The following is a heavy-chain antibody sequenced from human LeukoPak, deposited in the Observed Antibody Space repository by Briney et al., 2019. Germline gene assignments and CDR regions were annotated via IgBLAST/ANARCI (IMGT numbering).Heavy chain of an antibody. V-gene: IGHV4-39*01. Sequence: SETLSLTCAVSGGSIDGRSYNWGWVRRPPGKGLEWIGSIYDSLSAYYNPSLKSRVTISIDMSKKQFSLNLNSATAADSAVYYCARFVSIRGGIHLNYFDSWGQGRLVTVSS. CDR2: IYDSLSA. CDR1: GGSIDGRSYN. D-gene: IGHD2-15*01. J-gene: IGHJ4*02. CDR3: ARFVSIRGGIHLNYFDS.